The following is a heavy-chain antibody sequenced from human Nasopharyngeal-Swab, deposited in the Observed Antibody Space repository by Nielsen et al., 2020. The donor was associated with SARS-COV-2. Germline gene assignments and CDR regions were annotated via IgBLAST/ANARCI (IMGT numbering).Heavy chain of an antibody. CDR3: ARVADFWSGYPFDP. V-gene: IGHV3-21*01. D-gene: IGHD3-3*01. Sequence: GDSLNISCAASGFTFSSYSMNWVRQAPGKGLELVSSISSSSSYIYYADSVKGRFTISRDNAKNSLYLQMNSLRAEDTAVYYCARVADFWSGYPFDPWGQGTLVTVSS. J-gene: IGHJ5*02. CDR1: GFTFSSYS. CDR2: ISSSSSYI.